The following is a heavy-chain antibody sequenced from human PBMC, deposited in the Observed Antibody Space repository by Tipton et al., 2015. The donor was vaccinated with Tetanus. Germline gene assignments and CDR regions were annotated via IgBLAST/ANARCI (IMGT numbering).Heavy chain of an antibody. D-gene: IGHD4-11*01. Sequence: TLSLTCAVYGGSFSGYYWSWIRQPPGKGLEWIGEINHSGSTNYNPSLKSRVTISVDTSKNQFSLKLSPVTAADTAVYYCARGGMTTVTTGGGYYYYYYGMDVWGQGTTVTVSS. CDR2: INHSGST. CDR1: GGSFSGYY. CDR3: ARGGMTTVTTGGGYYYYYYGMDV. V-gene: IGHV4-34*01. J-gene: IGHJ6*02.